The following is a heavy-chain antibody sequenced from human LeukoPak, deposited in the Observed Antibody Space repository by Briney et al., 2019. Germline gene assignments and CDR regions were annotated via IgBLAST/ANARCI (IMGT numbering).Heavy chain of an antibody. V-gene: IGHV4-59*01. Sequence: ASETLSLTCTVSGGSISSYYWSWIRQPPGKGLEWIGYIYYSGSTNYNPSLKSRVTISVDTSKNQFSLKLSSVTAADTAVYYCARGDSSSWLDYWGQGTLVTVSS. CDR3: ARGDSSSWLDY. J-gene: IGHJ4*02. D-gene: IGHD6-13*01. CDR2: IYYSGST. CDR1: GGSISSYY.